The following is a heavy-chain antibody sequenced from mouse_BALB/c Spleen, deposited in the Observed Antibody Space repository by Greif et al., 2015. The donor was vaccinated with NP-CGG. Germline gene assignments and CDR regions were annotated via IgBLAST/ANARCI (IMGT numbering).Heavy chain of an antibody. Sequence: EVKLQESGGVLVQPGGSLKLSCAASGFTFSSYTMSWVRQTPEKRLEWVAYISNGGGSTYYPDTVKGRFTISRDNAKNTLYLQMSRLKSEDTAMYYCARVLRPYYLDYWGQGTTLTVSS. V-gene: IGHV5-12-2*01. CDR1: GFTFSSYT. CDR2: ISNGGGST. CDR3: ARVLRPYYLDY. J-gene: IGHJ2*01. D-gene: IGHD1-2*01.